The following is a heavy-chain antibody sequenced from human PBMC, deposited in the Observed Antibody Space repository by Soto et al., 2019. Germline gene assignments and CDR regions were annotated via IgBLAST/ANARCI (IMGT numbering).Heavy chain of an antibody. CDR1: GGSFSGYY. J-gene: IGHJ4*02. Sequence: SETLSLTCAVYGGSFSGYYWSWIRQPPGKGLEWIGEINHSGSTNYNPSLKSRVTISVDTSKNQFSLKLSSVTAADTAVYYCARGQRYDFWSGYRNPVRFDYWGQGTLVTVSS. CDR3: ARGQRYDFWSGYRNPVRFDY. D-gene: IGHD3-3*01. V-gene: IGHV4-34*01. CDR2: INHSGST.